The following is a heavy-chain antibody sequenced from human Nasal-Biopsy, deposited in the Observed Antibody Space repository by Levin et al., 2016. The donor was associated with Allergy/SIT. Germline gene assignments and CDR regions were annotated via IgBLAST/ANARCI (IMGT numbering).Heavy chain of an antibody. D-gene: IGHD3-10*01. CDR1: GVTIISYS. CDR3: ARDATMGAGSIDH. V-gene: IGHV3-21*01. CDR2: IHGSGTYK. Sequence: GESLKISCEASGVTIISYSMNWVRQAPGKGLEWVSSIHGSGTYKYYAESVKGRFTISRDSAKNSLYLQMNSLRVEDTAVYYCARDATMGAGSIDHWGQGTQVTVSS. J-gene: IGHJ4*02.